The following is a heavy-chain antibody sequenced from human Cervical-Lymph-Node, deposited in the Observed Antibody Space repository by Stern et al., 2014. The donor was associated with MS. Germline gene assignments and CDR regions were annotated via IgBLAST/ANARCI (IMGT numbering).Heavy chain of an antibody. D-gene: IGHD4-23*01. Sequence: EVQLVESGGGLVKPGGSLRLSCEASGFTFSNAWMTWVRQAPGKGLEWVGQMSTETDCGTPDFGTLVKGRFIISRDDSKNTLNLQMNSLRTEDSAVYYCTTKLILTVGTSRLETFDTWGPGTRVIVSA. CDR3: TTKLILTVGTSRLETFDT. CDR1: GFTFSNAW. J-gene: IGHJ3*02. CDR2: MSTETDCGTP. V-gene: IGHV3-15*01.